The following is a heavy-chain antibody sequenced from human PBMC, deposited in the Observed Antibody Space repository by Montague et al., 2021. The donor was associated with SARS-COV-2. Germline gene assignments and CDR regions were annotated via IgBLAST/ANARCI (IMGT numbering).Heavy chain of an antibody. CDR3: ARDLWVWLSVEGSFDF. Sequence: SETLSLTCTVSGGSISSSSYYWGWIRQPPGKGLEWIGSIYYSGSTYYNPSLKSRVTISVDTSKNQFSLKLSSVTAADTAVYYCARDLWVWLSVEGSFDFWGPGTLVTVSS. V-gene: IGHV4-39*07. D-gene: IGHD5-12*01. CDR1: GGSISSSSYY. J-gene: IGHJ4*02. CDR2: IYYSGST.